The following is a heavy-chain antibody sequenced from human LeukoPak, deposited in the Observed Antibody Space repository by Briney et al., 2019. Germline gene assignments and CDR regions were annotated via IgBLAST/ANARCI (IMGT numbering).Heavy chain of an antibody. J-gene: IGHJ4*02. Sequence: PGGSLRLSCAASGFTFSSYAMHWVRQAPGKGLEWVAVISYDGSNKYYADSVKGRFTISRDNSKNTLHLQMNSLTIEDTAIYYCAKDRGSWSYGGFDSWGQGILVTVSS. CDR2: ISYDGSNK. V-gene: IGHV3-30*04. CDR3: AKDRGSWSYGGFDS. D-gene: IGHD3-10*01. CDR1: GFTFSSYA.